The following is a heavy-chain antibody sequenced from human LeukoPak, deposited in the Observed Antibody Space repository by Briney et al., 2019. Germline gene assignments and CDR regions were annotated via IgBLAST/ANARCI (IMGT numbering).Heavy chain of an antibody. CDR1: VGSISSYY. Sequence: TSETLSLTCSVSVGSISSYYWSWIRQPPGKGLEWIGYIYDSGSTNYNPSLKSRVTISVDTSKNQFPLKLSSVTAADTAVYYCARHGSHTPVDYWGQGTLVTVSS. CDR3: ARHGSHTPVDY. V-gene: IGHV4-59*08. CDR2: IYDSGST. J-gene: IGHJ4*02. D-gene: IGHD2-2*02.